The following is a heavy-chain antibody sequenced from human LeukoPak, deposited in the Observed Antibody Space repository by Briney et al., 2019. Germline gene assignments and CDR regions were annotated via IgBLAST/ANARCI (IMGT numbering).Heavy chain of an antibody. CDR2: IIPIFGTA. CDR1: GGTFSSYA. D-gene: IGHD3-3*01. V-gene: IGHV1-69*01. CDR3: ARALTYDFWSGSSDP. Sequence: SVKVSCKASGGTFSSYAISWVRQAPGQGLEWMGGIIPIFGTANYAQKFQGRVTITADESTSTAYMELSSLRSEDTAVYYCARALTYDFWSGSSDPWGQGTLVTVSS. J-gene: IGHJ5*02.